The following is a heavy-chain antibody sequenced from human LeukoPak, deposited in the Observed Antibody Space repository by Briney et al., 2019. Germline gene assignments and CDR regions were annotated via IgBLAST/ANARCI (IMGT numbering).Heavy chain of an antibody. Sequence: GGSLRLSCAASGFTFSSYEMNWVRQAPGKGLEWVSYISSSGSTIYYADSVKGRFTISRDNAKNSLYLQMNSLRAEDTAVYYCASRVVVVTATALVFDYWGQGTLVTVSS. CDR1: GFTFSSYE. D-gene: IGHD2-21*02. CDR3: ASRVVVVTATALVFDY. J-gene: IGHJ4*02. CDR2: ISSSGSTI. V-gene: IGHV3-48*03.